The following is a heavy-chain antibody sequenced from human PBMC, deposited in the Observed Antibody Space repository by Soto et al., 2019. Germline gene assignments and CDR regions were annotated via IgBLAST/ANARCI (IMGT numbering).Heavy chain of an antibody. V-gene: IGHV3-9*01. CDR2: ISWNSGSI. CDR3: AKDRVRTHSSGLED. J-gene: IGHJ4*02. Sequence: GGSLRLSCAASGFTFDDYAMHWVRQAPGKGLEWVSGISWNSGSIGYADSVKGRFTISRDNAKNSLYLQMNSLRAEDTALYYCAKDRVRTHSSGLEDWGQGTLVTVSS. D-gene: IGHD6-19*01. CDR1: GFTFDDYA.